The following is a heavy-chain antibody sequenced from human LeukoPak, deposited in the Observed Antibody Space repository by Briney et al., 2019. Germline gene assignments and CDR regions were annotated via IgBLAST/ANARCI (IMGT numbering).Heavy chain of an antibody. D-gene: IGHD1-26*01. Sequence: SETLSLTCAVYGGSFSGYYWSWIRQPPGKGLEWIGEINHSGSTNYNPSLKSRGTISVDTSKNQFSLKLSSVTAADTAVYYCARHGVQLNPSIVGQSGGTRPKEGFDYWGQGTLVTVSS. CDR1: GGSFSGYY. V-gene: IGHV4-34*01. J-gene: IGHJ4*02. CDR2: INHSGST. CDR3: ARHGVQLNPSIVGQSGGTRPKEGFDY.